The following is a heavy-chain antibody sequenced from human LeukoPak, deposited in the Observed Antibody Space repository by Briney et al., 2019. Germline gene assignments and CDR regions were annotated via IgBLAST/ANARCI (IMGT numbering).Heavy chain of an antibody. Sequence: GEXLKISCKGSGYSFTSYWIDWVRRMPGKGMEWKGIIYPGDSDTRYSTSFEGKVTISADKSISTAYLQWSSLKASDTAMYYCARSGWYRHYYYYYMHVWGKGTTVTVSS. CDR1: GYSFTSYW. CDR2: IYPGDSDT. J-gene: IGHJ6*03. D-gene: IGHD6-19*01. V-gene: IGHV5-51*01. CDR3: ARSGWYRHYYYYYMHV.